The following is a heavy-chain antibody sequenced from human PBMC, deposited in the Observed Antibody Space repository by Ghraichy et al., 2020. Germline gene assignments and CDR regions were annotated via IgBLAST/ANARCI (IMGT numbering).Heavy chain of an antibody. CDR1: GYTFTSYG. Sequence: ASVKVSCKASGYTFTSYGISWVRQAPGQGLEWMGWISGVNGNTNYAQKFQGRVTMTTDTSTSIAYMEVRSLRSDDTAVYFCARVPDSRTWFRLGYYDYNYMDVWGKGTTVTVSS. V-gene: IGHV1-18*04. CDR2: ISGVNGNT. J-gene: IGHJ6*03. D-gene: IGHD6-13*01. CDR3: ARVPDSRTWFRLGYYDYNYMDV.